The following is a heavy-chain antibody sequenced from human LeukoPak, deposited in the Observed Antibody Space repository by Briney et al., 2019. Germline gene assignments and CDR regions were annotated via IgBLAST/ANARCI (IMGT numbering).Heavy chain of an antibody. J-gene: IGHJ6*02. CDR2: MRYSEAP. D-gene: IGHD2-8*01. CDR3: ARHMNGGTNPMDV. Sequence: SETMSLTCTVSGVSTSGYFWSWFRQPPGMRLEYNADMRYSEAPTYNPSLKSRVSISLDTSKNQCSLKLSSVTAADTAVYYCARHMNGGTNPMDVWGQGTMVTVSS. V-gene: IGHV4-59*08. CDR1: GVSTSGYF.